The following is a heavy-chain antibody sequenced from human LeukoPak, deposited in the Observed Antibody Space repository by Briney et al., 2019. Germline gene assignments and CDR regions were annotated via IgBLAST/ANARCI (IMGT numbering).Heavy chain of an antibody. V-gene: IGHV4-59*01. CDR1: GGLICNYF. Sequence: PSETLSLTCTVSGGLICNYFWSWIRQPPGKGLEWIGYVYYSGTTNYKPSLKSRATISVDSSQNQFSLKLTSVTAADTAVYYCARGRDTTGLPLGYWGQGTLVVVSS. D-gene: IGHD2-8*01. J-gene: IGHJ4*02. CDR3: ARGRDTTGLPLGY. CDR2: VYYSGTT.